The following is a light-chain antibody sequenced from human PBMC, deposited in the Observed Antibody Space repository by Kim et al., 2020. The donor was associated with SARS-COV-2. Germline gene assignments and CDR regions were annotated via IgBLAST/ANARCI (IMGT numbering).Light chain of an antibody. CDR2: KDS. CDR3: QSADSSGTWV. V-gene: IGLV3-25*03. Sequence: VAPGQTARITCSGDALPKQYAYWYQQKPGQAPVLVIYKDSERPSGIPERFSGSSSGTTVTLTISGVQAEDEADYYCQSADSSGTWVFGGGTQLTVL. CDR1: ALPKQY. J-gene: IGLJ3*02.